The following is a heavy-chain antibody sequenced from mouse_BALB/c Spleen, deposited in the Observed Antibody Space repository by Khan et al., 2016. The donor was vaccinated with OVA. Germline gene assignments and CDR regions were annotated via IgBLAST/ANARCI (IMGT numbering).Heavy chain of an antibody. D-gene: IGHD2-3*01. V-gene: IGHV1S137*01. CDR2: ISTYSGNT. CDR3: TRPAYDGYYDY. J-gene: IGHJ2*01. CDR1: GYTFTDYA. Sequence: QVQLQQSGPELVRPGVSVKISCKGSGYTFTDYAMHWVKQSHAKSLEWIGLISTYSGNTNYKQKFKGKATMTVDKSSSTAYMELVRLTSEDSAIYYCTRPAYDGYYDYWSQGTTLTVSS.